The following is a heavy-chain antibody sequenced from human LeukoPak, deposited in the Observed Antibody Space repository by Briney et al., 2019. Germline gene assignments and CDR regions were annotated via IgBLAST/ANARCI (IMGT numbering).Heavy chain of an antibody. D-gene: IGHD4-23*01. CDR1: GGTFGSYA. Sequence: SVKVSCKASGGTFGSYAISWVRQAPGQGLEWMGRIIPIFGTANYAQKFQGRVTITTDESTSTAYMELSSLRSEDTAVYYCAAGGDYGGNSVDYWGQGTLVTVSS. J-gene: IGHJ4*02. V-gene: IGHV1-69*05. CDR2: IIPIFGTA. CDR3: AAGGDYGGNSVDY.